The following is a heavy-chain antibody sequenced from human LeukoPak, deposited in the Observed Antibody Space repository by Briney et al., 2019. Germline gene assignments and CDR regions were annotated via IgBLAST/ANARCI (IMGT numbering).Heavy chain of an antibody. D-gene: IGHD3-10*01. CDR2: ISSSGSTI. J-gene: IGHJ4*02. CDR3: ARDREIDY. V-gene: IGHV3-48*03. CDR1: GFTFSNYE. Sequence: PRGSLRLSCAASGFTFSNYEMNWVRQTPGKGLEWVSYISSSGSTIYYADSVKGRFTISRDNANNSLSLQMNSLRAEDTAVYYCARDREIDYWGQGTLVTVSS.